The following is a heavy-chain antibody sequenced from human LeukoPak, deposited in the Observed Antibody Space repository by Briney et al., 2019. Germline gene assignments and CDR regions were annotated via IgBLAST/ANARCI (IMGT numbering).Heavy chain of an antibody. CDR3: NLGAAVTGSRYSDY. CDR2: IRNKVNSYIT. D-gene: IGHD6-19*01. CDR1: GFTFSDHY. V-gene: IGHV3-72*01. Sequence: GGSLRLSCAASGFTFSDHYMDWVRQAPGKGLEWVGRIRNKVNSYITEYAASVTGRFTISRDDSKNSLYLQMNSLKMQDTAVYYVNLGAAVTGSRYSDYSGHGALVTVSS. J-gene: IGHJ4*01.